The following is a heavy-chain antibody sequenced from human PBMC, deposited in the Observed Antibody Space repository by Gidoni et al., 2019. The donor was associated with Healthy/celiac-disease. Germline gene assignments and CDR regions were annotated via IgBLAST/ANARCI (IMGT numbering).Heavy chain of an antibody. CDR2: INSDGSSK. V-gene: IGHV3-74*01. CDR3: ARDEDGGNFGDY. CDR1: GLTFSRYW. Sequence: EVQLVESGGGLVQPGGSLRLPCAASGLTFSRYWMHWVRQAPGKGLVWVSSINSDGSSKSDADSVKGRFTISRDNAKNTLYLQMNSLRAEDTAVYYCARDEDGGNFGDYWGQGTLVTVSS. D-gene: IGHD2-21*01. J-gene: IGHJ4*02.